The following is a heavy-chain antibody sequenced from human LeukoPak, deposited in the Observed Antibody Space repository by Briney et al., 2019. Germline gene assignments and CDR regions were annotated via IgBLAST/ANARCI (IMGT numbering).Heavy chain of an antibody. Sequence: GGSLRLSCAASGFTFSSYSMNWVRQAPGKGLEWVSYISSSSSTIYYADSVKGRFTISRDNAKNSLYLQMNSLRAEDTAVYYCARDLGVAAAGGTAFGIWGQGTMVTVSS. CDR1: GFTFSSYS. J-gene: IGHJ3*02. D-gene: IGHD6-13*01. V-gene: IGHV3-48*01. CDR2: ISSSSSTI. CDR3: ARDLGVAAAGGTAFGI.